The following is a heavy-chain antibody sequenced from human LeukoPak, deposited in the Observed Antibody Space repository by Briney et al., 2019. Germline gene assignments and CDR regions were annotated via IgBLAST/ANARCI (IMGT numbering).Heavy chain of an antibody. D-gene: IGHD2-15*01. CDR1: GYTFTSYV. CDR3: ARRHGRCSDGSCYYPDY. Sequence: ASVKVSCKASGYTFTSYVINWVRHATGQGLEWMGWMNPKSGNTGYAQKFQGRVTMTRNSSITTAYMELSSLRSEDTAVYYCARRHGRCSDGSCYYPDYWGQGTLVTVSS. J-gene: IGHJ4*02. CDR2: MNPKSGNT. V-gene: IGHV1-8*01.